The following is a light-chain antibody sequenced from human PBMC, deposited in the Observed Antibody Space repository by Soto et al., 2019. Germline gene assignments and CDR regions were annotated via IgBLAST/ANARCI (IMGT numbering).Light chain of an antibody. CDR2: DAS. J-gene: IGKJ1*01. Sequence: EIQMTQSPSALSASVGDRVTITCRASQSISIWLAWYQQKPGKAPKLLIYDASGLESAVPSRFSGSGSGTEFTLTISSLQPDDFATYYCQQYNSNSPCTFGQGTKVDIK. V-gene: IGKV1-5*01. CDR1: QSISIW. CDR3: QQYNSNSPCT.